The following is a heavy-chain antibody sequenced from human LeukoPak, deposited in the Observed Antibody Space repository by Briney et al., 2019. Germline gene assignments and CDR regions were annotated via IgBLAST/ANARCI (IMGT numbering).Heavy chain of an antibody. Sequence: PGGSLRLSCEASGFTFSVYSMNWVRQAPGKGLEWVSSISGTGSHIYSADSVKGRFTISRDNSENTLYLQMNSLRAEDTAVYYCAKATGYLLWGQGTLVTVSS. CDR2: ISGTGSHI. CDR1: GFTFSVYS. D-gene: IGHD1-14*01. J-gene: IGHJ4*02. V-gene: IGHV3-21*04. CDR3: AKATGYLL.